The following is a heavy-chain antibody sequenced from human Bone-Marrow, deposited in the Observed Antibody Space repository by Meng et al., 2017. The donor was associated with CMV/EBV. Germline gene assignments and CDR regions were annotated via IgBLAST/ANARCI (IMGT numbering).Heavy chain of an antibody. J-gene: IGHJ4*02. CDR1: GFTFSSYG. Sequence: GGSLRLSCAASGFTFSSYGMHWVRQAPGKGLEWVAFIRYDGSNKYYADSVKGRFTISRDNSKNTLYLQMNSLRAEDTAVYYCAKDSSGSDFWSGYPNYWAQGTLVTVSS. D-gene: IGHD3-3*01. CDR2: IRYDGSNK. CDR3: AKDSSGSDFWSGYPNY. V-gene: IGHV3-30*02.